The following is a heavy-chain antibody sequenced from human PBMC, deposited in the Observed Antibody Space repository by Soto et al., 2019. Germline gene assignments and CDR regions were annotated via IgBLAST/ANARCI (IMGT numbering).Heavy chain of an antibody. V-gene: IGHV3-30*03. CDR3: LKLYYYDRSGFDY. Sequence: PGGSLRLSCAASGFTFSSYGMHWVRQAPGKGLEWVAVISYDGSNKYYADSVKGRFTISRDNSKNTLYLQMNSLRAEDTAVYYWLKLYYYDRSGFDYWGQGTLVPVSS. D-gene: IGHD3-22*01. CDR2: ISYDGSNK. J-gene: IGHJ4*02. CDR1: GFTFSSYG.